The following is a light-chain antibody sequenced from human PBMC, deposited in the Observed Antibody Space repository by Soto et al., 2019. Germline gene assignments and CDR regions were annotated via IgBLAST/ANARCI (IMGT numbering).Light chain of an antibody. V-gene: IGKV1-39*01. CDR2: GAS. CDR3: QQYGSSPIT. J-gene: IGKJ5*01. Sequence: DIQMTQSPSSLSASVGDRVTITCRASQSISTYLNWYQQKPGKAPNLLIYGASSLPSGVPARFSGSGSGTDFTLTISRLEPEDFAVYYCQQYGSSPITFGQGTRLEIK. CDR1: QSISTY.